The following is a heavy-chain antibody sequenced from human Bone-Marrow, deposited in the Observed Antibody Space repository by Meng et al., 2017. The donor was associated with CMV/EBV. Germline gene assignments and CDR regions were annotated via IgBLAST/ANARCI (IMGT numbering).Heavy chain of an antibody. CDR2: ISSSGSTI. CDR1: GFTFSDYY. D-gene: IGHD3-3*01. CDR3: ARGTFWVTIFGVVIKNGMDV. V-gene: IGHV3-11*01. J-gene: IGHJ6*01. Sequence: GESLKISCAASGFTFSDYYMSWIRQAPGKGLEWVSYISSSGSTIYYADSVKGRFTISRDNAKNSLYLQMNSLRAEDTAVYYCARGTFWVTIFGVVIKNGMDVWGQGTTVTVSS.